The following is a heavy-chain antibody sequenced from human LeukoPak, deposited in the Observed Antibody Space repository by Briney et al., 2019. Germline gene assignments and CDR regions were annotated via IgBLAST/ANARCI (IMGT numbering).Heavy chain of an antibody. J-gene: IGHJ4*02. V-gene: IGHV6-1*01. CDR1: GDSVSSNSAT. CDR2: TYYRSKWYN. Sequence: SQTLSLTCAISGDSVSSNSATWNGIRQSPSRGLEWLGRTYYRSKWYNVYAVSVESRITINPDTSKNQISLHLNSVTPEDTGVYYCARQGSFLDYWGRGSLVTVSS. D-gene: IGHD2/OR15-2a*01. CDR3: ARQGSFLDY.